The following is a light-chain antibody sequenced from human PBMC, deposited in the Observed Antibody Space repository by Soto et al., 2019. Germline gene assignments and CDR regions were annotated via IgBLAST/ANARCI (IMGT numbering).Light chain of an antibody. Sequence: DIVLTQSPATLALSPGEGAPLSCRSSQSVSSYLAWYQQKPGQAPRLLIYDASNRATGIPARFSGSGSGTDFTLTISNLEPEDFAVYYCQQRSNWPITFGQGTRLEI. CDR2: DAS. CDR1: QSVSSY. J-gene: IGKJ5*01. CDR3: QQRSNWPIT. V-gene: IGKV3-11*01.